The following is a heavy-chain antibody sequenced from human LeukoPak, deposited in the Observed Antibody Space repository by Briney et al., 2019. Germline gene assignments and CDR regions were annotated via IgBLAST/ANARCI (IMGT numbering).Heavy chain of an antibody. J-gene: IGHJ4*02. CDR3: ARAKANWGSGDY. CDR1: EYTFTDYY. CDR2: INPNTGGT. Sequence: ASVTVSCKASEYTFTDYYVHWVRQAPGQGLEWMGWINPNTGGTNYAQKFQGRVTMTRDTSISTGYMDLRGLRSDDTAVYYCARAKANWGSGDYWGQGTLVTVSS. V-gene: IGHV1-2*02. D-gene: IGHD7-27*01.